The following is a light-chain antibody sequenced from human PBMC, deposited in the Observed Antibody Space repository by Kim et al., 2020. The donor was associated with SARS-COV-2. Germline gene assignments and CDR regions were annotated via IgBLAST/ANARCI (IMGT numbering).Light chain of an antibody. CDR3: QVWDSSSDHRV. J-gene: IGLJ3*02. CDR1: NIGSKS. CDR2: YES. V-gene: IGLV3-21*04. Sequence: APGKAAGITCGGNNIGSKSGHWYQQKPGQAPVLVIYYESDRPAGIPERFSGSNCGNTATLTISRVEAGDEADYYCQVWDSSSDHRVFGGGTKLTVL.